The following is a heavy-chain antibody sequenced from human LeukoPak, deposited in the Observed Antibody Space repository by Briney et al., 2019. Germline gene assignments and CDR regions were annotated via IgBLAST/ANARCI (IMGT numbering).Heavy chain of an antibody. D-gene: IGHD6-13*01. V-gene: IGHV4-34*01. CDR2: INHSGST. CDR1: GGSFSGYY. CDR3: ARDHSSWDY. J-gene: IGHJ4*02. Sequence: SETLSLTCAVYGGSFSGYYWSWIRQPPGKGLEWIGEINHSGSTNYNPSLKSRVTISVDTSKNQFSLKLSSVTAADTAVYYCARDHSSWDYWGQGTLVTVSS.